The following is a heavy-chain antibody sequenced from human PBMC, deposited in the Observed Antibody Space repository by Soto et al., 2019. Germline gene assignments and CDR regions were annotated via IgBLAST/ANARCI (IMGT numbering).Heavy chain of an antibody. J-gene: IGHJ3*02. CDR3: ARPEIREGFDI. CDR1: GFTFSDYY. V-gene: IGHV3-11*01. Sequence: SLRPSCSASGFTFSDYYMSWIRQAPGKGLEWVSYISNTGRTIYYADSVKGRFTISRDNARNSLYLQMNSLRAEDTAVYYCARPEIREGFDIWGQGTMVTVSS. CDR2: ISNTGRTI.